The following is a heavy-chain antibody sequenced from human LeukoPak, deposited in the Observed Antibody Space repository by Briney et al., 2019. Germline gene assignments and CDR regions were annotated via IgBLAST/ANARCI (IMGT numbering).Heavy chain of an antibody. CDR3: AKVSGYGSGSHVFYYHYYMDV. CDR1: GFTLSNYW. Sequence: GGSLRLSCAASGFTLSNYWMHWVRQAPGKGLVWVSRINIDGSTTTYADSVKGRFTISRDNAKNTLYLQMNSLRAEDTAVYYCAKVSGYGSGSHVFYYHYYMDVWGKGTTVTVSS. D-gene: IGHD3-10*01. J-gene: IGHJ6*03. CDR2: INIDGSTT. V-gene: IGHV3-74*01.